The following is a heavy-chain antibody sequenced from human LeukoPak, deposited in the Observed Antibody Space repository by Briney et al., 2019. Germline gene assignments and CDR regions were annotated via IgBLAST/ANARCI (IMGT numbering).Heavy chain of an antibody. CDR3: AREQPAGSTDY. V-gene: IGHV3-64*01. Sequence: PGGSLRLSCAASGFVFNTYSMHWVRQAPGKGLECVSAISGDGGSTYYANSVKGWFTISRDNSKNTLYLQMGSLRPDDTALYYCAREQPAGSTDYWGQGTLVTVSS. D-gene: IGHD2-2*01. J-gene: IGHJ4*02. CDR1: GFVFNTYS. CDR2: ISGDGGST.